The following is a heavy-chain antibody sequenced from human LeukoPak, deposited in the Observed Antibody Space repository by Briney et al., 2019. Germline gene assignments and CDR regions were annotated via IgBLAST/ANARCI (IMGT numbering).Heavy chain of an antibody. CDR3: ASMDTAMTHYYYYGMDV. CDR1: GYTFTGYY. D-gene: IGHD5-18*01. V-gene: IGHV1-2*02. Sequence: ASVKVSCKASGYTFTGYYKHWVRQAPGQGLEWMGWINPNSGGTNYAQKFQGRVTMTRDTSISTAYMELSRLRSDDTAVYYCASMDTAMTHYYYYGMDVWGQGTTVTVSS. J-gene: IGHJ6*02. CDR2: INPNSGGT.